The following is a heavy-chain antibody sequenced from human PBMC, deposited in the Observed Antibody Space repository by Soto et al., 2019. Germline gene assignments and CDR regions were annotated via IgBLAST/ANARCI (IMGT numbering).Heavy chain of an antibody. CDR2: IIPIFGTA. D-gene: IGHD3-10*01. Sequence: QVQLVQSGAEVKKPGSSVKVSCKASGGTFSSYAISWVRQAPGQGLEWMGGIIPIFGTANYAQKFQGRVTTTAVESTSTAYMELSSLRSEDTAVYYCAIGGYYVSWSVGALDVWGQGTTVTVSS. V-gene: IGHV1-69*12. J-gene: IGHJ6*02. CDR1: GGTFSSYA. CDR3: AIGGYYVSWSVGALDV.